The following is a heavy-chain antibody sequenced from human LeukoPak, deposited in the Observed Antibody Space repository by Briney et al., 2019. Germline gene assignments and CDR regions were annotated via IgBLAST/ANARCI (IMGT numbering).Heavy chain of an antibody. Sequence: PSETLSLTCTVSGGSISSYYWSWVRQPPGKGLEWIGYIYYSGSTNYNPSLKSRVTISVDTSKNQFSLKLSSVTAADTAVYYCARDLPIVVVPANYYGMDVWGQGTTVTVSS. CDR3: ARDLPIVVVPANYYGMDV. J-gene: IGHJ6*02. V-gene: IGHV4-59*12. CDR1: GGSISSYY. CDR2: IYYSGST. D-gene: IGHD2-2*01.